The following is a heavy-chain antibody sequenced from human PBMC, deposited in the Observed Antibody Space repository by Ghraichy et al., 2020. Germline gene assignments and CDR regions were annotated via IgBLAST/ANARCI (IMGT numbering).Heavy chain of an antibody. CDR1: GFTFSSYS. D-gene: IGHD1-26*01. V-gene: IGHV3-48*02. CDR3: ARDRIVGATMVY. J-gene: IGHJ4*02. CDR2: ISSSSSTI. Sequence: LSLTCAASGFTFSSYSMNWVRQAPGKGLEWVSYISSSSSTIYYADSVKGRFTISRDNAKISLYLQMNSLRDEDTAVYYCARDRIVGATMVYWGQGTLVTVSS.